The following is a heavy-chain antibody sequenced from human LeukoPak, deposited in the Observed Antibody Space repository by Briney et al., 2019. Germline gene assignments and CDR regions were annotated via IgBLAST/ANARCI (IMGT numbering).Heavy chain of an antibody. Sequence: SETLSLTCTVSGGSISSYFWSWIRQPAGKGLEWIGRMYTSGSTNCNPSLKSRVIMSVDTSKNQFSLNLTSVTAADTAVYYCARLVYGSGWYFDYWGQGTLVTVSS. CDR2: MYTSGST. CDR3: ARLVYGSGWYFDY. CDR1: GGSISSYF. V-gene: IGHV4-4*07. J-gene: IGHJ4*02. D-gene: IGHD6-19*01.